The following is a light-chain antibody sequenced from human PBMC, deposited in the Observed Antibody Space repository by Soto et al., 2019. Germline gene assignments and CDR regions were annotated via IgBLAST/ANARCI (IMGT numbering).Light chain of an antibody. Sequence: EIVLTQSPGTLSLSPGERATLSCRASQSVSSSYLAWYQQKPGQAPRLLIYGASSRATGIPDRFSGSGSGTGFTLTISRLEPEDFAVDYCQQYGSSLLFTFGPGTKVDIK. J-gene: IGKJ3*01. CDR3: QQYGSSLLFT. V-gene: IGKV3-20*01. CDR1: QSVSSSY. CDR2: GAS.